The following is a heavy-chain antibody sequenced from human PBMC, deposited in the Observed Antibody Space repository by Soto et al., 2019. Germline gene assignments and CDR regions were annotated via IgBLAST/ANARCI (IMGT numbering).Heavy chain of an antibody. Sequence: LSLTGTVSGGSLSSYYCSWIRQPPGKGLEWIGYIYYSGSTNYNPSLKSRVTISVDTSKNQFSLKLSSVTAADTAVYYCARESAATSKGSRGFDYWGQGTLVTVSS. J-gene: IGHJ4*02. CDR2: IYYSGST. CDR1: GGSLSSYY. CDR3: ARESAATSKGSRGFDY. V-gene: IGHV4-59*01.